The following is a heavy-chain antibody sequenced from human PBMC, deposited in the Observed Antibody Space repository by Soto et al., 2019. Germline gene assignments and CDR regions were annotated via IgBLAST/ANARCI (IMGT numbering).Heavy chain of an antibody. D-gene: IGHD3-22*01. CDR3: ARDFGSSGYRPGDAAFDI. J-gene: IGHJ3*02. Sequence: QVQLVQSGAEVKKPGASVKVSRKASGYTFTSYGISWVRQAPGQGLEWMGWISAYNGNTNYAQKLQGRVTMTTDTSTSTAYMELRSLRSDDTAVYYCARDFGSSGYRPGDAAFDIWGQGTMVTVSS. V-gene: IGHV1-18*01. CDR2: ISAYNGNT. CDR1: GYTFTSYG.